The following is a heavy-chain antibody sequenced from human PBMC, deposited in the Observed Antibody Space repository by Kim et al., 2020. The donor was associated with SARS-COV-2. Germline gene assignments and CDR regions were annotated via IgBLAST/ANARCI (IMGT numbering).Heavy chain of an antibody. CDR3: GRKAAYGSETRKYYY. V-gene: IGHV3-7*01. D-gene: IGHD3-10*01. CDR1: GFTFSSYG. J-gene: IGHJ6*01. Sequence: GGSLRLSCAASGFTFSSYGMNWVRQAPGKGLEWVAAITHDGRKNYYEDAVKGCSTFTRDNTKSSLYLQMNRLSAEDTAVYYCGRKAAYGSETRKYYY. CDR2: ITHDGRKN.